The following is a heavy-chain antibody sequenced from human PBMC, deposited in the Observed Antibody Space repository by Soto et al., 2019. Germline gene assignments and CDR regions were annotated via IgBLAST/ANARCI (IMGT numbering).Heavy chain of an antibody. Sequence: QVQLVESGGGVVQPGRSLRLSCAASGFTFSSYGMHWVRQAPGKGLEWVAVIWYYGSNKYYADSVKGRFTISRDNSKKTLYLQMNSLRAEDTAVYYCARVWEHGPDYYYYYYMDVWGKRTTVTVSS. J-gene: IGHJ6*03. V-gene: IGHV3-33*01. CDR3: ARVWEHGPDYYYYYYMDV. D-gene: IGHD1-26*01. CDR2: IWYYGSNK. CDR1: GFTFSSYG.